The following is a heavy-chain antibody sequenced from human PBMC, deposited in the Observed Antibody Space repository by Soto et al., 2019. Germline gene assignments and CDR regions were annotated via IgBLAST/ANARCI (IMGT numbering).Heavy chain of an antibody. CDR3: ARRYGSGLDY. Sequence: QVQLQESGPGLVRPSETLSLTCTVSGGSISSYYWSWIRQPPGKGLEWIGYIYYSGSTNYNPSLKSRVTISVDTSKNQFSLKLSYVTAADTAVYYCARRYGSGLDYWGQGTLVTVSS. J-gene: IGHJ4*02. V-gene: IGHV4-59*08. CDR2: IYYSGST. CDR1: GGSISSYY. D-gene: IGHD3-10*01.